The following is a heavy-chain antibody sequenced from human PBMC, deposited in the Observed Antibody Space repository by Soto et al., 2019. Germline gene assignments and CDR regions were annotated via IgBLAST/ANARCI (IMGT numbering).Heavy chain of an antibody. D-gene: IGHD2-15*01. Sequence: PSETPSLTCSVSGGSISSGDYYWTLVRQHPGKGLEWIGYIFYSGSTYYNPSLKSRVTISVDTSKNQFSLKLSSVTAADTAVYYCARGGSGDIVVVAAIDYWGQGTLVTVSS. CDR1: GGSISSGDYY. CDR3: ARGGSGDIVVVAAIDY. V-gene: IGHV4-31*03. J-gene: IGHJ4*02. CDR2: IFYSGST.